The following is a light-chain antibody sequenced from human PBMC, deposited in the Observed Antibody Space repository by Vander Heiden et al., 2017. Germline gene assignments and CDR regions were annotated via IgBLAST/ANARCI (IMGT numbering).Light chain of an antibody. CDR3: QQDHSFPFT. Sequence: DIQMTQSPSSLSASVGDRVTITCQASQDISESLNWYQQKPGKAPKVLIYDASNLETEVPSRFSGSGSGTQFSFTINSLQPGDVATYHCQQDHSFPFTFGHGTKVDIK. CDR1: QDISES. CDR2: DAS. J-gene: IGKJ3*01. V-gene: IGKV1-33*01.